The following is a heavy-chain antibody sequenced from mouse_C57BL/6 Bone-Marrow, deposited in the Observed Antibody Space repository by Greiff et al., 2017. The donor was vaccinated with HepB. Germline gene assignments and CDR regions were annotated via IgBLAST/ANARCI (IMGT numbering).Heavy chain of an antibody. V-gene: IGHV14-1*01. CDR2: IDPEDGDT. D-gene: IGHD1-1*01. J-gene: IGHJ2*01. CDR3: TANYYGSSYIDY. Sequence: EVQLQQSGAELVRPGASVKLSCTASGFNIKDYYMHWVKQRPEQGLEWIGRIDPEDGDTEYAPKLQGKATITADTSSNTAYLQRSSLTSEDTAVYYCTANYYGSSYIDYWGQGTTLTVSS. CDR1: GFNIKDYY.